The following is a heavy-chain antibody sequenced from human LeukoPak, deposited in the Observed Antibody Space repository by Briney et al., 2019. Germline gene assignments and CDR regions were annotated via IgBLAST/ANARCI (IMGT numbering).Heavy chain of an antibody. CDR2: TSYDGSNK. J-gene: IGHJ4*02. CDR1: GFTFSSYA. Sequence: GGSRRLSCAASGFTFSSYAMHWVRQAPGKGLEWVAVTSYDGSNKHYADFLKGRFTISRDNSKNTLYLQMNSLRAEDTAVYYCARVGLQQLVFDYWGQGTLVTVSS. D-gene: IGHD6-13*01. V-gene: IGHV3-30*04. CDR3: ARVGLQQLVFDY.